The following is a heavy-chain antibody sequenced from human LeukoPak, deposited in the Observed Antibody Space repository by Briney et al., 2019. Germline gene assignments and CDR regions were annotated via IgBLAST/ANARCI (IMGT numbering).Heavy chain of an antibody. CDR1: GFTFSSYA. Sequence: GGSLRLSCAASGFTFSSYAMSWVRQAPGKGLEWVSAISGSGGSTYYADSVKGRFTISRDNSKNTLYLQMNSLRAEDTAVYYCAKDQIWRGSPHPLFDYWGQGTLVTVSS. CDR3: AKDQIWRGSPHPLFDY. D-gene: IGHD1-26*01. V-gene: IGHV3-23*01. J-gene: IGHJ4*02. CDR2: ISGSGGST.